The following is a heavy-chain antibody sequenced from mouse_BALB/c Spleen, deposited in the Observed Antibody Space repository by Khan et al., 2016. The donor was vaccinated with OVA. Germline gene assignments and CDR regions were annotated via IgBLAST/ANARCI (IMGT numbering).Heavy chain of an antibody. D-gene: IGHD3-1*01. CDR1: GYTFTNYW. CDR2: IFPGGGYT. V-gene: IGHV1-63*02. J-gene: IGHJ2*01. Sequence: QVRLQQSGAELVRPGTSVKMSCKAAGYTFTNYWIGWVKQRPGHGLEWIGDIFPGGGYTNYNETFKGKATLTADTSSSTAYMQLSSLTSEDSAIYYWARGGAARATWDYFNYWGQGTTLTVSS. CDR3: ARGGAARATWDYFNY.